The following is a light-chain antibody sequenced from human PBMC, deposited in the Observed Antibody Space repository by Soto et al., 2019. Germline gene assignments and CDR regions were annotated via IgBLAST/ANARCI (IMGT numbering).Light chain of an antibody. J-gene: IGLJ7*01. CDR2: LEGSGSY. V-gene: IGLV4-60*03. CDR3: ETWDSNTRV. Sequence: QSVLTQSSSASASLGSSVTLTCTLSSGHTSYIIAWHQQQPGKAPRYLMKLEGSGSYNKGSGVPDRFSGSSSGADRYLTISNVQSEDEAEYYCETWDSNTRVFGGGTQLTVL. CDR1: SGHTSYI.